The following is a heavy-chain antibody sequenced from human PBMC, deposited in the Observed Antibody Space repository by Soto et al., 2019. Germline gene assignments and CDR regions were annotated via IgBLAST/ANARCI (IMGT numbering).Heavy chain of an antibody. J-gene: IGHJ4*02. V-gene: IGHV4-34*01. CDR1: GGSFSSYD. Sequence: SETLSLTCAAYGGSFSSYDWTWIRQPPGTGLEWIGEINHSGSSNYNPSLKSRVTISVDTSKNQFSLKLTSVTAADTAVYYCARDKITGLFDYWGQGTLVTVSS. CDR2: INHSGSS. D-gene: IGHD2-8*02. CDR3: ARDKITGLFDY.